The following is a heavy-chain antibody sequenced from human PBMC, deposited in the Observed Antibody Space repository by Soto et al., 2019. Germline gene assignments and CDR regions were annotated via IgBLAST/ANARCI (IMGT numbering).Heavy chain of an antibody. J-gene: IGHJ6*02. CDR3: AKDLYLGIVGDFLTGPEYYGMDV. D-gene: IGHD3-9*01. Sequence: PSETLSLTCTVSVDSISRGGYYWSWIRQSPGKGLEWIGYIFYSGYSYYNPSLKSRLFISVDTSKNHFSLRAEDTAVYYCAKDLYLGIVGDFLTGPEYYGMDVWGQGTTVTVSS. CDR2: IFYSGYS. V-gene: IGHV4-31*03. CDR1: VDSISRGGYY.